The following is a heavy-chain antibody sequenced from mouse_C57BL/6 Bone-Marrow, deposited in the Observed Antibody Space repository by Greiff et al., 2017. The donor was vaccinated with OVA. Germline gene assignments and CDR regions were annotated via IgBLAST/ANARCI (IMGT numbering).Heavy chain of an antibody. D-gene: IGHD3-2*02. CDR2: IYSDDDK. V-gene: IGHV8-12*01. Sequence: QVTLKESGPGLLQSSQTLSLTCSFSGFSLSTSGMGVSWIPQPSGKGLEWLALIYSDDDKRHNPSLKSRLTISQDTSINQVFLKITIVDTADTATYYCARRVDSSGYTGYWGQGTSVTVSS. J-gene: IGHJ4*01. CDR1: GFSLSTSGMG. CDR3: ARRVDSSGYTGY.